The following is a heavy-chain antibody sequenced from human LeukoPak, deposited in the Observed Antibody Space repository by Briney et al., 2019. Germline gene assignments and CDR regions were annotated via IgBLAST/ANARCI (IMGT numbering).Heavy chain of an antibody. CDR3: ATFPREQWLVSWDY. CDR1: GYTLTELS. D-gene: IGHD6-19*01. J-gene: IGHJ4*02. CDR2: FDPEDGET. V-gene: IGHV1-24*01. Sequence: GASVKVSCKVSGYTLTELSMHWVRQAPGKGLEWMGGFDPEDGETIYAQKFQGRVTMTEDTSTDTAYMELSSLRSEDTAVYYCATFPREQWLVSWDYWGQGTLVTVSS.